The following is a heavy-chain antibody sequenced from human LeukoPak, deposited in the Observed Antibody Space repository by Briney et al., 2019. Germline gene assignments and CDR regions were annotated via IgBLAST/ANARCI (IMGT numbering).Heavy chain of an antibody. CDR1: GFTFDDYA. CDR2: ISWNSGSI. CDR3: ARTHSSSWYFDY. Sequence: GRSLRLSCAASGFTFDDYAMHWVRQAPGKGLEWVSGISWNSGSIGYADSVKGRFTISRDNAKNSLYLQMNSLRAEDTAVYYCARTHSSSWYFDYWGQGTLVTVSS. V-gene: IGHV3-9*01. D-gene: IGHD6-13*01. J-gene: IGHJ4*02.